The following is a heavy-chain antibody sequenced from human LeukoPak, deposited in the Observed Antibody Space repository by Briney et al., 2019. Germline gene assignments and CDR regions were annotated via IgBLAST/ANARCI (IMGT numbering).Heavy chain of an antibody. J-gene: IGHJ4*02. D-gene: IGHD3-3*01. CDR2: IYYSGST. V-gene: IGHV4-59*01. CDR1: GGSISSYY. Sequence: SGTLSLTCTVSGGSISSYYWSWIRQPPGKGLEWIGYIYYSGSTNYNPSLKSRVTISVDTSKNQFSLKLSSVTAADTAVYYCASSHYDFWSGYSSYFDYWGQGTLVTVSS. CDR3: ASSHYDFWSGYSSYFDY.